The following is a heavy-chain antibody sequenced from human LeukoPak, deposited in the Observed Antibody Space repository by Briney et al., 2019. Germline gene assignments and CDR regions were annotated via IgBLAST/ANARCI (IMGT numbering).Heavy chain of an antibody. D-gene: IGHD5-18*01. Sequence: SETLSLTCTVSGGSISSGTYYWSWIRQPAGKGLEWIGRIHTSGSTNYNPSLKSRVTISVDTSKNQFSLKLSSVTAADTAVFYCAREGGYSYGDAPLHFDYWGQGTLVTVSS. CDR2: IHTSGST. J-gene: IGHJ4*02. CDR1: GGSISSGTYY. CDR3: AREGGYSYGDAPLHFDY. V-gene: IGHV4-61*02.